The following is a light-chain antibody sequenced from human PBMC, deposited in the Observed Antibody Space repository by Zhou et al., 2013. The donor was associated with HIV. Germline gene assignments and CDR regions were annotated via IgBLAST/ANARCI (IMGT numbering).Light chain of an antibody. CDR2: GAS. V-gene: IGKV3-20*01. Sequence: PGERATLSCRASQSVSSSYLAWYQQKPGQAPRLLIYGASSRASGIPDRFSGSGSGTDFTLTISGLEPEDFAVYYCQQYGSSPKTFGQGTKLEMK. CDR1: QSVSSSY. J-gene: IGKJ2*01. CDR3: QQYGSSPKT.